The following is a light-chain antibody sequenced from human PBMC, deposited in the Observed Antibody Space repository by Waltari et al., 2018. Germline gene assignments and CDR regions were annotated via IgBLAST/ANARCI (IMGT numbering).Light chain of an antibody. Sequence: QLVLTQSPSASASLGASVKLTCTLSSGHSSNVIAWLQQQPEKGPRDLMKVNSDGSHSKGDEIPDRFSGSSSGAECYLTISSLQSEDEADYYCQTGGHGTWVFGGGTKLTVL. V-gene: IGLV4-69*01. J-gene: IGLJ3*02. CDR1: SGHSSNV. CDR2: VNSDGSH. CDR3: QTGGHGTWV.